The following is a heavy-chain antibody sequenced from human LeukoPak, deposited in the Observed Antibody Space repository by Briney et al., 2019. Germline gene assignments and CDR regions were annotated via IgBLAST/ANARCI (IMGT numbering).Heavy chain of an antibody. CDR3: AREQMVYAIEWYNWFDP. CDR1: GYTFTGYY. Sequence: AASVKVSCKASGYTFTGYYMHWVRQAPGQGLEWMGWINPNSGGTNYAQKFQGRVTMTRDTSISTAYMELSRLRSDDTAVYYCAREQMVYAIEWYNWFDPWGQGTLVTVSS. CDR2: INPNSGGT. D-gene: IGHD2-8*01. J-gene: IGHJ5*02. V-gene: IGHV1-2*02.